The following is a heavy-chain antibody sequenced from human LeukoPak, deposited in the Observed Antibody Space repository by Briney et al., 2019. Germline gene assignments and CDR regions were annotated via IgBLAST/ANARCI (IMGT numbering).Heavy chain of an antibody. CDR3: ARGTRYGPPGGYGMDV. D-gene: IGHD4-17*01. CDR2: MNPNSGNT. V-gene: IGHV1-8*01. CDR1: GYTFTNSD. Sequence: ASVKVSCKASGYTFTNSDVNWVRQATGQGLEWMGWMNPNSGNTGYAQNFQGRVTMTRNTSISTAYMELSSLRSEDTAVYYCARGTRYGPPGGYGMDVWGQGTTVTVSS. J-gene: IGHJ6*02.